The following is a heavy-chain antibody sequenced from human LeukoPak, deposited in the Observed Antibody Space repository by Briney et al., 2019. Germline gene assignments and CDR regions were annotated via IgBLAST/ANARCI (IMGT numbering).Heavy chain of an antibody. J-gene: IGHJ5*02. Sequence: ASVKVSCKASGYTFTSYGISWVRQAPGQGLEWMGWISAYNGNTNYAQKLQGRVTMTTDTSTSTAYMELRSLRSDDTAVYYCARVAYSSSWEHNWFDPWGQGTLVTVSS. V-gene: IGHV1-18*01. CDR3: ARVAYSSSWEHNWFDP. D-gene: IGHD6-13*01. CDR2: ISAYNGNT. CDR1: GYTFTSYG.